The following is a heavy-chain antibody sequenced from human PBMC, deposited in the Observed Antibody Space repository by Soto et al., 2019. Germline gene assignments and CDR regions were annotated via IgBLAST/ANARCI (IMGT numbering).Heavy chain of an antibody. CDR3: ARVQRSYYDILTGYQPPSFDY. CDR2: ISSSSSYT. CDR1: GFTFSSYS. D-gene: IGHD3-9*01. V-gene: IGHV3-21*04. Sequence: GGSLRLSCAASGFTFSSYSMNWVRQAPGKGLEWVSSISSSSSYTNYADSVKGRFTISRDNAKNSLYLQMNSLRAEDTAVYYCARVQRSYYDILTGYQPPSFDYWGQGTLVTVSS. J-gene: IGHJ4*02.